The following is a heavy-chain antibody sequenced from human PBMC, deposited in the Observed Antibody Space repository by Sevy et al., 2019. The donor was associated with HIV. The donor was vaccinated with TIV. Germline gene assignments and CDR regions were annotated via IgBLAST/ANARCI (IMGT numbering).Heavy chain of an antibody. CDR2: ISFDGASR. J-gene: IGHJ4*02. V-gene: IGHV3-30*18. CDR3: AKDHAVTTEWVVFDS. Sequence: GGSLRLSCAASGFTFSHYAMHWIRQAPGKGLEWVAAISFDGASRNYADSVRGRFTISRDDSKNTVYLHMRGLRSEDTAVYFCAKDHAVTTEWVVFDSWGQRTLVTDSS. CDR1: GFTFSHYA. D-gene: IGHD1-26*01.